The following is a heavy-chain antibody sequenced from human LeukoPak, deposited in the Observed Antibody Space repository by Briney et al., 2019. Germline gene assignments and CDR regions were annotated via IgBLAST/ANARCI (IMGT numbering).Heavy chain of an antibody. J-gene: IGHJ6*03. V-gene: IGHV1-18*01. Sequence: ASVKVSCKASGYTFTSYGISWVRQAPGQGLEWMGWISAYNGNTNYAQKLQGRVTMTTDTSTSTAYMELSSLRSEDTAVYYCARARVHYYYYMDVWGKGTTVTISS. D-gene: IGHD2-8*01. CDR2: ISAYNGNT. CDR3: ARARVHYYYYMDV. CDR1: GYTFTSYG.